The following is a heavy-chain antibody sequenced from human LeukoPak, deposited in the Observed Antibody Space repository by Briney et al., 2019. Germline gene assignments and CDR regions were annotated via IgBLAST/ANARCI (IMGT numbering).Heavy chain of an antibody. CDR2: INSDGTSA. D-gene: IGHD2-2*01. Sequence: PGGSLRLSCAASGFTFSSYWMHWVRQAPGKGLVWVSRINSDGTSAIYADSVRGRFTNSRDNAKNTLYLQMNSLGDEDTAVYYCARVRVVPAGYFDTWGQGTLVTVSS. V-gene: IGHV3-74*01. J-gene: IGHJ4*02. CDR3: ARVRVVPAGYFDT. CDR1: GFTFSSYW.